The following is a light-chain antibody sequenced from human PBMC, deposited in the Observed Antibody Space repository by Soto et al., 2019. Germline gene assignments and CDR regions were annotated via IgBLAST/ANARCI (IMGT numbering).Light chain of an antibody. CDR3: QQFSCYPLT. V-gene: IGKV3-20*01. J-gene: IGKJ4*01. CDR1: PSVSGSN. CDR2: GAS. Sequence: EIVLTQSPATLSLSPGERATLSCRASPSVSGSNLAWYQQKPGQAPRLVIYGASSRATGIPDRFSGGGSGTDFTLTISRLEPEDFAVYYCQQFSCYPLTFGGGTKVDIK.